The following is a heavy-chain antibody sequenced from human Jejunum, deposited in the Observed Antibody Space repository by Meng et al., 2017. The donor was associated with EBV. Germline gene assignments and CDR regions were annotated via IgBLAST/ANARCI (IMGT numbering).Heavy chain of an antibody. J-gene: IGHJ5*02. V-gene: IGHV4-34*12. D-gene: IGHD3-10*01. Sequence: HVETLAWCEGLLKHSEALSLAAVVDGGSFCADYWTGFVQPPGKGLVWIGEIIHGGGASSNPSLKIRVTITVDTSKTQFSLKLSSVTAADTAVYYCARLGGYASGTYYPIDPWGQGTLVTVSS. CDR1: GGSFCADY. CDR3: ARLGGYASGTYYPIDP. CDR2: IIHGGGA.